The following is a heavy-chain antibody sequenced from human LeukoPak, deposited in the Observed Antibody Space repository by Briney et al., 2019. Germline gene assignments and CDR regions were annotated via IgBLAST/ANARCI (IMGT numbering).Heavy chain of an antibody. CDR3: ARGADGVSSNSRGWFDP. D-gene: IGHD2-15*01. CDR2: TKQDGSEK. Sequence: GGSLRLSCTASGFTFSHYWMSWVRQAPGKGLEWVANTKQDGSEKYYVDSVRGRFTISRDNAKNSLFLQMNSLRAEDTAVYSCARGADGVSSNSRGWFDPWGQGTLVTVSS. J-gene: IGHJ5*02. V-gene: IGHV3-7*01. CDR1: GFTFSHYW.